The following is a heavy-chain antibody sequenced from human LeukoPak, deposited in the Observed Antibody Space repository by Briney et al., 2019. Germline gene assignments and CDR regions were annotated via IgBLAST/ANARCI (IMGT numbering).Heavy chain of an antibody. V-gene: IGHV4-39*01. CDR2: IYYSGST. Sequence: PSETLSLTCTVSGGSISSSSYYWGWIRQPPGKGLEWIGSIYYSGSTYYNPSLKSRVTISVDTSKNQFSLKLSSVTAADTAVYYCARQDGEIAARSATGSDYWGQGTLVTVSS. D-gene: IGHD6-6*01. CDR1: GGSISSSSYY. CDR3: ARQDGEIAARSATGSDY. J-gene: IGHJ4*02.